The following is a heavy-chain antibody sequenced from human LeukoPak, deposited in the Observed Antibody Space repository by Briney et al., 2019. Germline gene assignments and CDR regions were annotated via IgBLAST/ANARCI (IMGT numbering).Heavy chain of an antibody. Sequence: SETLSLTCTVSAGSFISSSHHWGWIRQSPGKGLEWIGTVYYGRTTYYNPSLDGRVTISLDTSANHFSLQLNSVTAADTAVYYCVRHDGRGGATLGAFDSWGQGSLVTVSS. V-gene: IGHV4-39*01. CDR2: VYYGRTT. CDR3: VRHDGRGGATLGAFDS. J-gene: IGHJ5*01. D-gene: IGHD4/OR15-4a*01. CDR1: AGSFISSSHH.